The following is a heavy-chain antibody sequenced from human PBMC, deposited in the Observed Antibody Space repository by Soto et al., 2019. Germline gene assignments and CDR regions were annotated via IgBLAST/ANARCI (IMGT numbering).Heavy chain of an antibody. D-gene: IGHD3-10*01. J-gene: IGHJ6*02. CDR2: IIPIAATR. CDR3: AKDLLGFGYTSAAV. Sequence: QVQLVQSGAEVKKPGSSVKVSCKASGGTFSSYAISWVRQAPGQGLEWLGGIIPIAATRSYAQKFQGRVTIAADQSTSTAYMELGSLRSEATAVYYCAKDLLGFGYTSAAVWGQGTTVTVSS. V-gene: IGHV1-69*12. CDR1: GGTFSSYA.